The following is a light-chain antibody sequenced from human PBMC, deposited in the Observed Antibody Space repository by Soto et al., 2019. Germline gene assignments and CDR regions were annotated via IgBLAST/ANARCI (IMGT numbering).Light chain of an antibody. Sequence: DIQMTQSPSTLSASVRDRVTITCRASQSFTSWLAWYQQKPGKAPKLLIYKASTLESGVPSRFSGSGSGTEFTLTISSLQPDDFATYYCQQYDTYPWTFGQGTKVEIK. CDR1: QSFTSW. CDR2: KAS. CDR3: QQYDTYPWT. V-gene: IGKV1-5*03. J-gene: IGKJ1*01.